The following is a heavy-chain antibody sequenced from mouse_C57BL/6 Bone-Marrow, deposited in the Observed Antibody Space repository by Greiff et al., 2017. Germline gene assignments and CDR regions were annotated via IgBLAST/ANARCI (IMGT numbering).Heavy chain of an antibody. Sequence: VQLQQSGAELARPGASVKLSCKASGYTFTSYGISWVKQRTGQGLEWIGEIYPRSGNTYYNEKFKGKATLTAAKSSSTAYMELRSLTSEDSAGYCCAPRGKRDYAMDYWGQGTSVTVSS. J-gene: IGHJ4*01. V-gene: IGHV1-81*01. CDR3: APRGKRDYAMDY. CDR1: GYTFTSYG. CDR2: IYPRSGNT.